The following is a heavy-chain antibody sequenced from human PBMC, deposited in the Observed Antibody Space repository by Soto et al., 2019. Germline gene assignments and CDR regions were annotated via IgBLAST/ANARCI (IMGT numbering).Heavy chain of an antibody. CDR1: GFTFSSYW. D-gene: IGHD3-10*01. Sequence: VGSLRLSCAASGFTFSSYWMSWVRQAPGKGLEWVANIKQDGSEKYYVDSVKGRFTISRDNAKNSLYLQMNSLRAEDTAVYYCARDPGYRVWFGEAHYFDYWGQGTLVTVSS. CDR3: ARDPGYRVWFGEAHYFDY. J-gene: IGHJ4*02. V-gene: IGHV3-7*03. CDR2: IKQDGSEK.